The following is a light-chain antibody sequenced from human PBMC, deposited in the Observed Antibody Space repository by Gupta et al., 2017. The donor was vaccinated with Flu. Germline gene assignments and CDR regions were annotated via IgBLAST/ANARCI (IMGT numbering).Light chain of an antibody. CDR2: EVS. V-gene: IGLV2-14*01. J-gene: IGLJ1*01. Sequence: ITISRTGTSSDVGGYNYVYWHQQHTGKANKLMIYEVSKRAAGVASRFSGSKAGNTASLTISGRKEEDEADYYCSSDTSSTTRVFGTGTKVTVL. CDR3: SSDTSSTTRV. CDR1: SSDVGGYNY.